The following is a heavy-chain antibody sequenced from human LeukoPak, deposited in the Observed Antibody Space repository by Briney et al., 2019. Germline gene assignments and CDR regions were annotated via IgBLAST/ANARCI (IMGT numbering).Heavy chain of an antibody. J-gene: IGHJ4*02. CDR2: SSAFNGNT. Sequence: GASVNVSCKASGYTFTSYGISWVRQAPGQGVEWVGWSSAFNGNTDYAQKPQSRVTMTTDTSSRTAYTELRTRRSDDTTVYYRARALPETLRLRYFDWGDYYFDYSGEASLVTASS. CDR1: GYTFTSYG. V-gene: IGHV1-18*01. CDR3: ARALPETLRLRYFDWGDYYFDY. D-gene: IGHD3-9*01.